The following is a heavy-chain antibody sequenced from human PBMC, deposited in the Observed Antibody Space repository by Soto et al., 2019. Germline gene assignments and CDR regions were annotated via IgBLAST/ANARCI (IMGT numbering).Heavy chain of an antibody. CDR3: AKDPTYAGALDL. J-gene: IGHJ3*01. CDR2: ISSSGGST. CDR1: EFTFRSLT. D-gene: IGHD1-26*01. V-gene: IGHV3-23*01. Sequence: GGSLRLSCAASEFTFRSLTMNWVRQAPGKGLEWVSAISSSGGSTYYTDSVKGRFTISRDNSKSTLYLQMNSLRAEDTAVYFCAKDPTYAGALDLWGQGTMVTVS.